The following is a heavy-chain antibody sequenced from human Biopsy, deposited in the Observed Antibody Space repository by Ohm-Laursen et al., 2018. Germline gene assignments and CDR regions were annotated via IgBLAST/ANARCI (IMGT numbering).Heavy chain of an antibody. V-gene: IGHV1-69*06. J-gene: IGHJ1*01. Sequence: SSVKVSCKAPGGTFSNYGVNWVRQAPGQGLEWLGGNIPILGTGNYAQKFQDRVMVAADKSTSTATMELRSLRSDDTAVYYCATKLTGYFHHWGQGTLVIVSS. CDR2: NIPILGTG. D-gene: IGHD3-9*01. CDR3: ATKLTGYFHH. CDR1: GGTFSNYG.